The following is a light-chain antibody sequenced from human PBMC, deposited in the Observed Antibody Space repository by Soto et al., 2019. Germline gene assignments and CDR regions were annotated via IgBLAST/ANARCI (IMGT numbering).Light chain of an antibody. Sequence: QSVRTQSPSASGTPGQRVTFSCSGSGSDIGSNTVTWNRHLPGAAPKLLIYNNNQRPSGVPDRFSGSKSGTSASLAISGLQSEDEADYYCAAWDNSLNGQVFGPGTKVTVL. J-gene: IGLJ1*01. CDR2: NNN. CDR1: GSDIGSNT. CDR3: AAWDNSLNGQV. V-gene: IGLV1-44*01.